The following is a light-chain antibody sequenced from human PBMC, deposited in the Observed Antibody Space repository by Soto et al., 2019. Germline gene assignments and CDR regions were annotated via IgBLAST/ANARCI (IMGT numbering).Light chain of an antibody. CDR1: QDIRND. CDR3: LQDYRYPPWT. J-gene: IGKJ1*01. Sequence: AIQMTQSPSSLSASVGDRVTITCRASQDIRNDLGWYQQKPGKAPKLLIYAASSLQTGVPSRFSGSGSGTDFTLTISRLQPEDFATCYCLQDYRYPPWTFGQGTKVEIK. CDR2: AAS. V-gene: IGKV1-6*01.